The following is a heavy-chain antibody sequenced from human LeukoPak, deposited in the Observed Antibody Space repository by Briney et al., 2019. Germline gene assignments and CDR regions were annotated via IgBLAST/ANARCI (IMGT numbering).Heavy chain of an antibody. V-gene: IGHV5-51*01. CDR3: ARLPLELRYGMDV. CDR2: IYPGDSDT. J-gene: IGHJ6*02. Sequence: GASLKISCKGSGYSFTSYWIGWVRQMPGKGLEWMGIIYPGDSDTRYSPSFQGQVTISADKSISTAYLQWSSLKASDTAMYYCARLPLELRYGMDVWGQGTTVTVSS. D-gene: IGHD1-7*01. CDR1: GYSFTSYW.